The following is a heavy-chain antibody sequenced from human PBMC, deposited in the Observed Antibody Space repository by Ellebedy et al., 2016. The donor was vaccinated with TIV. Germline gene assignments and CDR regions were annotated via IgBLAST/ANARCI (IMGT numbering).Heavy chain of an antibody. Sequence: PGGSLRLSCAASGFTFTSYAMHWVRQAPGKGLEWVAVISYDGSSKYYADSVKGRFTVSRDNSRNTVFLQMNSLRAEDTAVYYCTSPAVGHTTGCCRYYFDYWGLGTLVTVSS. CDR1: GFTFTSYA. V-gene: IGHV3-30-3*01. D-gene: IGHD6-19*01. J-gene: IGHJ4*02. CDR2: ISYDGSSK. CDR3: TSPAVGHTTGCCRYYFDY.